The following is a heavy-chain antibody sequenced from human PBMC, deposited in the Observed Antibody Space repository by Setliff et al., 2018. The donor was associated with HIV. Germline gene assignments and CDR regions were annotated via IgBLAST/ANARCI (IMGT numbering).Heavy chain of an antibody. CDR3: ARGRGWYGY. V-gene: IGHV4-34*01. D-gene: IGHD6-19*01. CDR2: INHSGST. CDR1: GGSFNGYS. J-gene: IGHJ4*02. Sequence: SETLSLTCAVYGGSFNGYSWTWIRQPPGKGLEWIGGINHSGSTYYTPSLKSRVTISVDTSQNQFSLKLSSVSAADTAVYYCARGRGWYGYWGQGTVVTVSS.